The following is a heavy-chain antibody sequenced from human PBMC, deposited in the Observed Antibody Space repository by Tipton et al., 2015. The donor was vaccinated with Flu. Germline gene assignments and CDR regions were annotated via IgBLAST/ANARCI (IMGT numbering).Heavy chain of an antibody. CDR1: GGSMSSFY. J-gene: IGHJ5*01. CDR2: IYTTGIP. D-gene: IGHD3-22*01. V-gene: IGHV4-4*07. Sequence: TLSLTCTVSGGSMSSFYWTWIRQPAGKGLEWIGRIYTTGIPNYNPSLRSRVTISIDTSKNQFSLKLSSVTAADTAVYYCARDAAYYYDSSGLITDSWGQGTLVTVSS. CDR3: ARDAAYYYDSSGLITDS.